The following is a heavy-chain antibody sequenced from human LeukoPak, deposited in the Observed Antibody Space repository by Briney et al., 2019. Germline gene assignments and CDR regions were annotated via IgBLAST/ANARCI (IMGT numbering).Heavy chain of an antibody. J-gene: IGHJ6*03. Sequence: ASVKVSCKASGYSFTGYFMHWVRQAPGQGLEWMGWINPNSGGTNYAQKFQGRVTMTRDMSNSTAYMELSRLTSDDTAVYYCARDRTYSGNAYYYNYYLDVWGKGTTVTVSS. CDR3: ARDRTYSGNAYYYNYYLDV. CDR1: GYSFTGYF. V-gene: IGHV1-2*02. D-gene: IGHD5-12*01. CDR2: INPNSGGT.